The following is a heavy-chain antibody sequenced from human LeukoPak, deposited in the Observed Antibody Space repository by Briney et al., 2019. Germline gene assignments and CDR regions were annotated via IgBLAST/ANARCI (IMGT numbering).Heavy chain of an antibody. CDR1: GFTFSNYG. V-gene: IGHV3-30*18. Sequence: GRSLRLSCAASGFTFSNYGMHWVRQAPGKGLEWVAVIAYDGSNEYYAEFVKGRFTISRDNSKNTLYLQMYSLRAEDTAVYFCAKDQGIAAAGTDDAFDIWGQGTRVTVSS. J-gene: IGHJ3*02. D-gene: IGHD6-13*01. CDR2: IAYDGSNE. CDR3: AKDQGIAAAGTDDAFDI.